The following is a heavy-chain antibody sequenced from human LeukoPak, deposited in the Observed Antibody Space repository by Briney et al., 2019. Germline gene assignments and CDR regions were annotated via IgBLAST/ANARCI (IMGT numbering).Heavy chain of an antibody. Sequence: PSETLSLTCTVSDDSISDYYRGWIRQPPGKGLEWIGYIYYSGSTYYNPSLKSRVTISVDTSKNQFSLKLSSVTAADTAVYYCARDLGLERRFGPDWFDPWGQGTLVTVSS. D-gene: IGHD1-1*01. CDR1: DDSISDYY. V-gene: IGHV4-59*12. CDR2: IYYSGST. CDR3: ARDLGLERRFGPDWFDP. J-gene: IGHJ5*02.